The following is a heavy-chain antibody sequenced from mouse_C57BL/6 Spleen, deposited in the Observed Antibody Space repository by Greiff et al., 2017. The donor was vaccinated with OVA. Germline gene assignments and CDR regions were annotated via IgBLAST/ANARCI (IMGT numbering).Heavy chain of an antibody. CDR2: ISSGSSTI. Sequence: EVQVVESGGGLVKPGGSLKLSCAASGFTFSDYGMHWVRQAPEKGLEWVAYISSGSSTIYYADTVKGRFTIFRDNAKNTLFLQMTSLRSEDTAMYYCARDGTHYYAMDYWGQGTSVTVSS. D-gene: IGHD2-1*01. CDR3: ARDGTHYYAMDY. CDR1: GFTFSDYG. V-gene: IGHV5-17*01. J-gene: IGHJ4*01.